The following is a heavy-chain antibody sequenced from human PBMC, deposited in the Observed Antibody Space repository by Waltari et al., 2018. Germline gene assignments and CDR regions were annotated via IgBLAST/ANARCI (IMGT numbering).Heavy chain of an antibody. Sequence: QVQLQESGPGLVKPSETLSLTCTVSVGSISSYYWSWIRQPAGKGLEWIGRIHSSGSINYNPSFKSRITMSVDTSKNQCSLKLSSVTAADTAVYSCARDGYCSTTSCPERGDPFDIWGQGTMVTVSS. V-gene: IGHV4-4*07. CDR2: IHSSGSI. D-gene: IGHD2-2*03. CDR3: ARDGYCSTTSCPERGDPFDI. J-gene: IGHJ3*02. CDR1: VGSISSYY.